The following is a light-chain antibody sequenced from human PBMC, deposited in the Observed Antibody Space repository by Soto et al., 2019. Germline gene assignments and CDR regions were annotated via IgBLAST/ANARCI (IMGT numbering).Light chain of an antibody. CDR2: DVC. J-gene: IGLJ2*01. V-gene: IGLV2-14*01. Sequence: QSVLTQPASVSGSPGQSITISCTGTSSDVGGYNYVSWYQQHPGKAPKLMIYDVCNRPSGVSNRFSGSKSGNTASLTISGLQAEDEADYYCSSYTSSSTYVLFGGGTKLTVL. CDR3: SSYTSSSTYVL. CDR1: SSDVGGYNY.